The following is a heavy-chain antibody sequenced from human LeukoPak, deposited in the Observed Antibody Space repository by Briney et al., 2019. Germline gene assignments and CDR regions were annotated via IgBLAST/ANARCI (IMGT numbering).Heavy chain of an antibody. CDR1: GGSISSYY. CDR2: IYFSGST. Sequence: SETLSLTCTVSGGSISSYYWSWIRQPPGKGLEWIGYIYFSGSTNYNPSLKSRVTISVDTSKNQFSLQMSSVTAADTAVYYCARVTSRVHGDYAVWVAFDIWGQGTMVTVSS. V-gene: IGHV4-59*01. D-gene: IGHD4-17*01. J-gene: IGHJ3*02. CDR3: ARVTSRVHGDYAVWVAFDI.